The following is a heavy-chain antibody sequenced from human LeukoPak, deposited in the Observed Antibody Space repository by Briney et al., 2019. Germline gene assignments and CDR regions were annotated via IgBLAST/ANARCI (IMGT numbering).Heavy chain of an antibody. CDR2: IHSSGST. D-gene: IGHD2-15*01. CDR3: ARGYCSGGSCRQYYFDY. J-gene: IGHJ4*02. V-gene: IGHV4-61*02. Sequence: SETLSLTCTVSGGSISSGNDYWSWIRQPAGKGLEWIGRIHSSGSTNCNPSLKSRVTISVDTSKNQFSLKLSSVTAADTAVYYCARGYCSGGSCRQYYFDYWGQGTLVTVSS. CDR1: GGSISSGNDY.